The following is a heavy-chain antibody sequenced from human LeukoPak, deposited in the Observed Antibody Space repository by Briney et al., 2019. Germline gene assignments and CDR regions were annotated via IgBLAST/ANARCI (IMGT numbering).Heavy chain of an antibody. Sequence: SETLSLTCAVYGGSFSGYYWSWIRQPPGKGLEWIGEINHSGSTNYNPSLKSRVTISVDTSKNQFSLKLSSVTAADTAVYYCARDIGITFDPWGQGTLVTVSS. CDR2: INHSGST. V-gene: IGHV4-34*01. CDR3: ARDIGITFDP. CDR1: GGSFSGYY. J-gene: IGHJ5*02. D-gene: IGHD3-10*01.